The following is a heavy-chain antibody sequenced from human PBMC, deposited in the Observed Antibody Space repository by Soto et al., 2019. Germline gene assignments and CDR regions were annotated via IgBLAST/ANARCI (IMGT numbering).Heavy chain of an antibody. CDR2: INAGNGNT. V-gene: IGHV1-3*01. CDR1: GYTFTSYA. CDR3: ARERRTGTARAIYYYYGMDV. J-gene: IGHJ6*02. Sequence: QVQLVQSGAEVKKPGASVKVSCKASGYTFTSYAMHWVRQAPGQRLEWMGWINAGNGNTKYSQKFQGRVTITRDTSASTAYMELSSLRSEDTAVYYCARERRTGTARAIYYYYGMDVWGQGTTVTVSS. D-gene: IGHD5-18*01.